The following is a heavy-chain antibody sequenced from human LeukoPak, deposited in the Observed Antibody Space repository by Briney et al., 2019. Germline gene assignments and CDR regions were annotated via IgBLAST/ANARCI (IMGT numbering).Heavy chain of an antibody. Sequence: PGGSLRLSCAASGFTFSSYEMNWVRQAPGKGLEWVSYISKSGGTIYYADSVKGRFTISRDNAKNSLYLQMNSLRGEDTAVYYCARDYSTTWSYGMDVWGQGTTVTVSS. CDR1: GFTFSSYE. CDR2: ISKSGGTI. D-gene: IGHD2-2*01. V-gene: IGHV3-48*03. CDR3: ARDYSTTWSYGMDV. J-gene: IGHJ6*02.